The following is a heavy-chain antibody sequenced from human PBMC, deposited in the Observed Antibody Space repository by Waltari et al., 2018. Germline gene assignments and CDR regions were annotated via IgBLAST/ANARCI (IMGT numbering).Heavy chain of an antibody. Sequence: QVQLVQSGAEVKKTGASVKVSCKASGYTFTGYYMHWVRQAPGQGLEWMGWINPNSGGTNYAQKFQGRVTMTRDTSISTAYMELSRLRSDDTAVYYCAREDWRRGSSSSEGWFDPWGQGTLVTVSS. CDR2: INPNSGGT. CDR1: GYTFTGYY. V-gene: IGHV1-2*02. J-gene: IGHJ5*02. CDR3: AREDWRRGSSSSEGWFDP. D-gene: IGHD6-6*01.